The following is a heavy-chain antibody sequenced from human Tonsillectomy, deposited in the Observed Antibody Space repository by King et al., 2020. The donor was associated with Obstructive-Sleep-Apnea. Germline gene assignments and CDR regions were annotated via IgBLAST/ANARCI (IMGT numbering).Heavy chain of an antibody. CDR1: GYSFTNYW. J-gene: IGHJ4*02. V-gene: IGHV5-10-1*01. CDR3: ARLRYDSNGYYYGDY. Sequence: QLVQSGAEVKKPGESLRISCKGSGYSFTNYWITWVRQMPGKGLEWMGRIDPSDSYTNYSPSFQGHVTISSDKSISTAYLQWSSLKASDTAMYYCARLRYDSNGYYYGDYWGQGTLVTVSS. CDR2: IDPSDSYT. D-gene: IGHD3-22*01.